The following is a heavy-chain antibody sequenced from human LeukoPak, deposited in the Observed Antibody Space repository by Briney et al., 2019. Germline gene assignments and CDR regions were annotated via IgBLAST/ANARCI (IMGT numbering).Heavy chain of an antibody. V-gene: IGHV3-13*01. J-gene: IGHJ2*01. CDR2: IGTAGDT. D-gene: IGHD3-16*01. Sequence: GGSLRLSCAASGFTFSTYDMHWVRQVTGKGLEWVSAIGTAGDTYYTDSVKGRFTISRDNAKNSLYLQMTSLSAGDTAVYYCVRERLGAKKRVVNYDFELWGRGNLVTVSS. CDR3: VRERLGAKKRVVNYDFEL. CDR1: GFTFSTYD.